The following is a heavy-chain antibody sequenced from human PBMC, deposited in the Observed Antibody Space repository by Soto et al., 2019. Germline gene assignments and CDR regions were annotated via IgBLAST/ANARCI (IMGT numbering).Heavy chain of an antibody. J-gene: IGHJ4*02. CDR3: ARDPTERQNQVDYGY. Sequence: QVQLVQSGAEVKKPGSSVKVSCKASGGTFSSYAISWVRQAPGQGLEWMGGIIPMFGTANYAQKFQGRVTITADKSTSTAYMELSSLRSEDTAVYYCARDPTERQNQVDYGYWGQGTLVTVSS. CDR1: GGTFSSYA. D-gene: IGHD4-17*01. CDR2: IIPMFGTA. V-gene: IGHV1-69*06.